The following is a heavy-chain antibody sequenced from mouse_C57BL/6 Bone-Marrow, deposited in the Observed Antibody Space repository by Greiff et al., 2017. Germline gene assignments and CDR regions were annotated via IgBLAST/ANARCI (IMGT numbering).Heavy chain of an antibody. V-gene: IGHV1-55*01. CDR1: GYTFTSYW. Sequence: VQLQQSGAELVKPGASVKMSCKASGYTFTSYWITWVKQRPGQGLEWIGDIYPGSGSTNYNEKFKRKATLTVDTSSSTAYMPLRSLTSEDSAVYYCARSPYYPHFDYWGQGTTLTVSS. CDR3: ARSPYYPHFDY. D-gene: IGHD2-10*01. CDR2: IYPGSGST. J-gene: IGHJ2*01.